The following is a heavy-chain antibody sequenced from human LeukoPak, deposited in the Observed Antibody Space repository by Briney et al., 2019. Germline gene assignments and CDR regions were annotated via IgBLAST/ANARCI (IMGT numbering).Heavy chain of an antibody. CDR1: GFTFSSYG. CDR3: ARGRGSRDPTPFDY. J-gene: IGHJ4*02. D-gene: IGHD1-26*01. CDR2: IWYDGSNK. V-gene: IGHV3-33*01. Sequence: GGSLRLSCAASGFTFSSYGMHWVRQAPGKGLEWVAVIWYDGSNKYYADSVKGRFTISRDNSKNTLYLQMNSLRAGDTAVYYCARGRGSRDPTPFDYWGQGTLVTVSS.